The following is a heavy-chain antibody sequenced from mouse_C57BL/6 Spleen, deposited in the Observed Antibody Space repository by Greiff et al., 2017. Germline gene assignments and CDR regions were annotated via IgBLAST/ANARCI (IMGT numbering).Heavy chain of an antibody. D-gene: IGHD4-1*01. J-gene: IGHJ4*01. Sequence: DVKLVESGGGLVKPGGSLKLSCAASGFTFSDYGMHWVRQAPEKGLEWVAYISSGSSTIYYADTVKGRFTISRDNAKNTLFLQMTSLRSEDTAMYYCATGTDAMDYWGQGTSVTVSS. CDR3: ATGTDAMDY. V-gene: IGHV5-17*01. CDR2: ISSGSSTI. CDR1: GFTFSDYG.